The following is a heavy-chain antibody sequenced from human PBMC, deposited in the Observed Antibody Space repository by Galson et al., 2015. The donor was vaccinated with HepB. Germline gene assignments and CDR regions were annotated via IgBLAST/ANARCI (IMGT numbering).Heavy chain of an antibody. Sequence: SVKVSCKASGYTFTDYYVHWVRQAPGQGLEWVGWIDPSFGDTKYAQKFQGKVTMTRDTSINTVYMEVSRLRSDDTAVCYCARQYHVTLSYYYALDVWGQGTTVTVSS. CDR2: IDPSFGDT. CDR1: GYTFTDYY. V-gene: IGHV1-2*02. D-gene: IGHD2-2*01. CDR3: ARQYHVTLSYYYALDV. J-gene: IGHJ6*02.